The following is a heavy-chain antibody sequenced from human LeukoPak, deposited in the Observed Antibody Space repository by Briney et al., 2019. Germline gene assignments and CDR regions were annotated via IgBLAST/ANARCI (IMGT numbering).Heavy chain of an antibody. D-gene: IGHD6-13*01. CDR3: ARGQQQERDH. Sequence: RPSETLSLTCSVSGDSISYFYWSWIRQAAGKGLEWIGRIYSRGSADYNASLKSRVTMSVDTSKNQFSLKLTSVTASDTAVYFCARGQQQERDHWGQGTLVTVSS. V-gene: IGHV4-4*07. J-gene: IGHJ4*02. CDR2: IYSRGSA. CDR1: GDSISYFY.